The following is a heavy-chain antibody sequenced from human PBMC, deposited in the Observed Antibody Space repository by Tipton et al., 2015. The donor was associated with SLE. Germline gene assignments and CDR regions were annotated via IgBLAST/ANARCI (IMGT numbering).Heavy chain of an antibody. D-gene: IGHD6-13*01. CDR1: GGSFSGYY. V-gene: IGHV4-34*01. Sequence: TLSLTCAVYGGSFSGYYWSWIRQPPGKGLEWIGEINHSGSTNYNPSLKSRVTISVDTSKNQFSLKLSSVTAADTAVYYCARGRSPAAGTAFDIWGQGTMVTVSS. CDR2: INHSGST. J-gene: IGHJ3*02. CDR3: ARGRSPAAGTAFDI.